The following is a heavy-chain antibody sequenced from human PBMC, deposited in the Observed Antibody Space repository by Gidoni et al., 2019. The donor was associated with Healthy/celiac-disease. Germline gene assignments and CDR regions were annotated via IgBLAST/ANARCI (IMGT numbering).Heavy chain of an antibody. V-gene: IGHV3-23*01. CDR3: AKDRGYGDYEGGWFDP. Sequence: EVQLLESGGGLVQPGGSLRLSCPASGFPFRIPAMSWVRPAPGKGLEWVSAISGSGGSTYYADSVKGRFTISRDNSKNTLYLQMNSLRAEDTAVYYCAKDRGYGDYEGGWFDPWGQGTLVTVSS. CDR1: GFPFRIPA. CDR2: ISGSGGST. J-gene: IGHJ5*02. D-gene: IGHD4-17*01.